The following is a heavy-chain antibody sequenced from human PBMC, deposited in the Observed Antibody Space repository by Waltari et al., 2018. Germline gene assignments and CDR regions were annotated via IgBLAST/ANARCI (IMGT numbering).Heavy chain of an antibody. CDR3: ATYIGASLGTAAFDV. D-gene: IGHD1-1*01. Sequence: QLRLQESGPGLVKPSETLSLTCSVSGGSITTIRHYFGWIRQPPGQGLERIATIYYNGATYSSPSRKSRVTISRDTSKNQLSLTLDSVTATDTAVYYCATYIGASLGTAAFDVWGQGTMVTVSS. CDR2: IYYNGAT. CDR1: GGSITTIRHY. V-gene: IGHV4-39*01. J-gene: IGHJ3*01.